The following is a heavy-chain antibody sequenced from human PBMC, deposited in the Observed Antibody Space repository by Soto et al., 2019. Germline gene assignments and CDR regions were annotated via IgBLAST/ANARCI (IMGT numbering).Heavy chain of an antibody. D-gene: IGHD3-10*01. CDR2: ISYDGSNK. J-gene: IGHJ4*02. CDR1: GFTFSNAW. Sequence: PGGSLRLSCAASGFTFSNAWMNWVRQAPGKGLEWVAVISYDGSNKYYADSVKGRSTISRDNSKNTLYLQMNSLRAEDTAVYYCAKDLRITMVRGVPSQDVFDYWGQGTLVTVSS. CDR3: AKDLRITMVRGVPSQDVFDY. V-gene: IGHV3-30*18.